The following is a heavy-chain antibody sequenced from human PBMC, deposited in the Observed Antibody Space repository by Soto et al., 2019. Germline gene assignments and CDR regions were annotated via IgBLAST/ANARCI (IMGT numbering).Heavy chain of an antibody. V-gene: IGHV1-69*01. J-gene: IGHJ6*02. Sequence: VQRVQSGAEVKKPGSSVKLSCKASGGTFNRYTISWVRQAPGQGLEWMGGSIPIYGTANYPQKFQGRVAIIADESTSAAYMELRSLRSEDTAVYYCALWGFRDGNNSKYNYSGMDVWGQGTTVTVSS. CDR3: ALWGFRDGNNSKYNYSGMDV. D-gene: IGHD1-1*01. CDR2: SIPIYGTA. CDR1: GGTFNRYT.